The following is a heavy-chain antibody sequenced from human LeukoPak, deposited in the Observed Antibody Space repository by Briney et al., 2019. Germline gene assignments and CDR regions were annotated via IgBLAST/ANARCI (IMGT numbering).Heavy chain of an antibody. CDR2: IKQDGSEK. D-gene: IGHD6-13*01. Sequence: PGGSLRLSCAASGFXFSSYAINWVRQAPGKGLEWVANIKQDGSEKYYVDSVKGRFTISRDNAKNSLYLQMNSLRAEDTAVYYCARGTIAAAGYYYFDYWGQGTQVTVSS. CDR1: GFXFSSYA. J-gene: IGHJ4*02. V-gene: IGHV3-7*04. CDR3: ARGTIAAAGYYYFDY.